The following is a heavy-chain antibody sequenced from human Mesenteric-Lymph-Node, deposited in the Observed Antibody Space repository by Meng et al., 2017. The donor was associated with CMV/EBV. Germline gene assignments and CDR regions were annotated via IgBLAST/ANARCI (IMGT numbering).Heavy chain of an antibody. CDR1: GYTFTSYD. Sequence: SVKVSCKASGYTFTSYDINWVRQATGQGLEWMGWMNPNSGNTGYAQKFQGRVTLTRNTSISTAYMELSSLRSEDTAVYYCARPVTGYCSSTSCRFDYWGQGTLVTVSS. CDR2: MNPNSGNT. V-gene: IGHV1-8*01. J-gene: IGHJ4*02. CDR3: ARPVTGYCSSTSCRFDY. D-gene: IGHD2-2*01.